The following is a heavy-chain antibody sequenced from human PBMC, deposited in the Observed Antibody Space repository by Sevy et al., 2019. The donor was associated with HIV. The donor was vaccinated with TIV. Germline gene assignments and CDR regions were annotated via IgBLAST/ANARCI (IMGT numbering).Heavy chain of an antibody. CDR2: ISYDGSNK. D-gene: IGHD3-22*01. V-gene: IGHV3-30-3*01. Sequence: GGSLRLSCAASGFTFSSYAMRWVRQAPGKGLEWVAVISYDGSNKYYADSVKGRFTISRDNSKNTLYLQMNSLRAEDTAVYYCARDLDSSGFSYWGQGTLVTVSS. CDR3: ARDLDSSGFSY. CDR1: GFTFSSYA. J-gene: IGHJ4*02.